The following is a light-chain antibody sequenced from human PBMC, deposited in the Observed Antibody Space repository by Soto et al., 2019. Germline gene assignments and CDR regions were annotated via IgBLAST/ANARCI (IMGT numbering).Light chain of an antibody. CDR3: TSYTSVTTNYV. Sequence: QSALTQPASVSGSPGQSITISCTGTSSDVGGYDFVSWYQHHPGKAPKLMIYDVTDRPSGVSNRFSGSKSDNTASLTISGLQAEDEADYYCTSYTSVTTNYVFGTGTKVTVL. CDR1: SSDVGGYDF. V-gene: IGLV2-14*03. CDR2: DVT. J-gene: IGLJ1*01.